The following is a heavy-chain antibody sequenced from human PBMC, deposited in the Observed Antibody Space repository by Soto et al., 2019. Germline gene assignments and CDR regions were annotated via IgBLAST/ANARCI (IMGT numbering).Heavy chain of an antibody. CDR1: GFTFSSYA. D-gene: IGHD2-2*01. CDR2: ISYDGSNK. J-gene: IGHJ6*02. V-gene: IGHV3-30-3*01. Sequence: GGSLRLSCAASGFTFSSYAMHWVRQAPGKGLEWVAVISYDGSNKYYADSVKGRFTISRDNSKNTLYLQMNSLRAEDTAVYYCARDSNPYCSSTSCYYRYGMDVWGQGTTVTVSS. CDR3: ARDSNPYCSSTSCYYRYGMDV.